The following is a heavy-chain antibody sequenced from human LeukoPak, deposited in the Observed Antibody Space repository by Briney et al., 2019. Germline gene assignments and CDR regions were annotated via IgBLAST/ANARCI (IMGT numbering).Heavy chain of an antibody. CDR3: VRGEYNILTGYYSPMDY. J-gene: IGHJ4*02. CDR2: IYHSGST. Sequence: KPSETLSLTCAVSGYSISSGYYWGWIRQPPGKGLEWIGSIYHSGSTYYNPSLKSRVTISVDTSKNQFSLKLSSVTAADTAVYYCVRGEYNILTGYYSPMDYWGQGTLVAVSS. CDR1: GYSISSGYY. V-gene: IGHV4-38-2*01. D-gene: IGHD3-9*01.